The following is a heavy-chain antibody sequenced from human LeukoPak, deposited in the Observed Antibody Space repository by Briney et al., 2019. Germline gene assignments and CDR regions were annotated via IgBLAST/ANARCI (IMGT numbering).Heavy chain of an antibody. CDR2: IKQDGSEK. J-gene: IGHJ4*02. Sequence: GGSLRLSCAASGFTFSSQWMSWVRQAPGKGLEWVANIKQDGSEKYCVDSVKGRFTISRDNAKNSVYLQMYSLRAEDTAVYYCARAAYWGQGTLVTVSS. V-gene: IGHV3-7*01. CDR1: GFTFSSQW. CDR3: ARAAY.